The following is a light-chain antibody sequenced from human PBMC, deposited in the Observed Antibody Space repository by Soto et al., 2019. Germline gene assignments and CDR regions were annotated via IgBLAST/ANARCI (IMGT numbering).Light chain of an antibody. J-gene: IGKJ1*01. CDR2: DAS. V-gene: IGKV1-5*01. Sequence: QVTQSPSTVSASLGDRVTITCRASQSISNWLAWYQQKREKAPSLLIYDASILARGVPSRFSGSGSGGDNTLNTANLQPEDVATYYCESYISCSTFGHGTEVHI. CDR3: ESYISCST. CDR1: QSISNW.